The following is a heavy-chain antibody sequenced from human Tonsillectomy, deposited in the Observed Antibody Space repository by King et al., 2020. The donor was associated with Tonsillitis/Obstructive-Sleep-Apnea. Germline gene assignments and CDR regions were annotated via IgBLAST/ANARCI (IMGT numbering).Heavy chain of an antibody. CDR3: TRVAYYYDSSGYEEWFDP. Sequence: QLVQSGGGLVQPGRSLRLSCTASGFTFGDYAMSWVRQAPGKGLEWVGFIRSKAYGGTTEYAASVKGRFTISRDDSKSIAYLQMNSLKTEDTAVYYCTRVAYYYDSSGYEEWFDPWGQGTLVTVSS. V-gene: IGHV3-49*04. D-gene: IGHD3-22*01. J-gene: IGHJ5*02. CDR2: IRSKAYGGTT. CDR1: GFTFGDYA.